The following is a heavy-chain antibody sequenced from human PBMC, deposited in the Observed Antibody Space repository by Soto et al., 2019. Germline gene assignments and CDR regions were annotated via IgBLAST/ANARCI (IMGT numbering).Heavy chain of an antibody. D-gene: IGHD3-9*01. Sequence: QLVESGGRLVKPGGSLALSWAGSCFALTNVWLHSVRQAPGKELELVGRLKSKPDGEKTDYAAPVKGRITISRDDSTNTVYRQMNSLQTEDSGLYYCNTYYDIGGGHTALWGQGTLVTVSS. J-gene: IGHJ4*02. V-gene: IGHV3-15*07. CDR1: CFALTNVW. CDR3: NTYYDIGGGHTAL. CDR2: LKSKPDGEKT.